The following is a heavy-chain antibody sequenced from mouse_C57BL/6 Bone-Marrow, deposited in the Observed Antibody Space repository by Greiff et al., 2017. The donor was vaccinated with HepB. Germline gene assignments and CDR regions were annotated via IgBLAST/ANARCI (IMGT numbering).Heavy chain of an antibody. V-gene: IGHV14-1*01. CDR2: IDPEDGDT. CDR3: TTWYYYGSSPFAY. J-gene: IGHJ3*01. CDR1: GFNIKDYY. Sequence: EVQLQESGAELVRPGASVKLSCTASGFNIKDYYMHWVKQRPEQGLEWIGRIDPEDGDTEYDPKFQGKATMTADTSSNTAYLQLSSLTSEDTAVYYCTTWYYYGSSPFAYWGQGTLVTVSA. D-gene: IGHD1-1*01.